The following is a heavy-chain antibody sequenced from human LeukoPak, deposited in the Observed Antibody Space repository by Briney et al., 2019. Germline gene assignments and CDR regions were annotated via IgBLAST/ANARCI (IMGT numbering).Heavy chain of an antibody. J-gene: IGHJ4*02. Sequence: ASVKVSCKSSGYSFSTYAMHWVRQAPGQRPEWLGWINAGNGNTKYSQRFQGRVTITRDTSASTVYMELSGLRSEDAAVYYCARDLRLPPPRSDSSGWRRTSLGYWGQGTLVTVSS. V-gene: IGHV1-3*01. CDR1: GYSFSTYA. D-gene: IGHD6-19*01. CDR2: INAGNGNT. CDR3: ARDLRLPPPRSDSSGWRRTSLGY.